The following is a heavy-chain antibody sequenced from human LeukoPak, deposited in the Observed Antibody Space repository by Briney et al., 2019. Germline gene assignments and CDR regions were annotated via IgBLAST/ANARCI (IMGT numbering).Heavy chain of an antibody. D-gene: IGHD1-26*01. CDR2: IYYSGST. J-gene: IGHJ5*02. CDR3: ARHEYSGSYYGLSWFDP. Sequence: SETLSLTCTVSGGSISSYYWSWIRQPPGKGLEWIGYIYYSGSTNYNPSLKSRVTISVDTSKNQFSLRLSSLTAADTAVYYCARHEYSGSYYGLSWFDPWGQGTLVTVSS. CDR1: GGSISSYY. V-gene: IGHV4-59*08.